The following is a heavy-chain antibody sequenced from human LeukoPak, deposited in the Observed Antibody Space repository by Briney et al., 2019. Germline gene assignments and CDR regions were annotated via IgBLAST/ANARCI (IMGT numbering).Heavy chain of an antibody. V-gene: IGHV3-66*01. D-gene: IGHD3-3*01. CDR1: GFTFSNYA. CDR3: AARYYDFWSGYYSDGDY. J-gene: IGHJ4*02. Sequence: GGSLRLSCAASGFTFSNYAMSWVRQAPGKGLEWVSVIYSGGSTYYADSVKGRFTISRDNSKNTLYLQMNSLRAEDTAVYYCAARYYDFWSGYYSDGDYWGQGTLVTVSS. CDR2: IYSGGST.